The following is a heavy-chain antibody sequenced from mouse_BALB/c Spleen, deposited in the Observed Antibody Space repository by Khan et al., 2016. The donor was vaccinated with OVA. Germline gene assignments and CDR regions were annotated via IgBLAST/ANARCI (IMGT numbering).Heavy chain of an antibody. CDR3: ARPPYFSYVMVY. V-gene: IGHV9-3-1*01. J-gene: IGHJ4*01. CDR2: INTYTGEP. Sequence: QIQLVQSGPELKKPGETVKISCKASGYTFTNFGMNWVKQAPGKGLKWMGWINTYTGEPTYADDFKGRFAFSLETSASTAYLQISNLKNEDTATYCCARPPYFSYVMVYWGQGTSVTVSS. D-gene: IGHD2-10*01. CDR1: GYTFTNFG.